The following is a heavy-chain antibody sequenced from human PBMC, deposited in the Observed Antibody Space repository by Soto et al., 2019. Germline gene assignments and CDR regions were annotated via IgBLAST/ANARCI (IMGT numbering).Heavy chain of an antibody. CDR2: IDPSDSYT. CDR1: GYSFTSYW. V-gene: IGHV5-10-1*01. D-gene: IGHD2-2*02. Sequence: GESLKISCKGSGYSFTSYWISWVRQMPGKGLEWMGRIDPSDSYTNYSPSFQGHVTISADKSISTAYLQWSGLKASDTATYYCASILNYCSSTSCYIWSYYYGMDVWGQGTTVTVSS. J-gene: IGHJ6*02. CDR3: ASILNYCSSTSCYIWSYYYGMDV.